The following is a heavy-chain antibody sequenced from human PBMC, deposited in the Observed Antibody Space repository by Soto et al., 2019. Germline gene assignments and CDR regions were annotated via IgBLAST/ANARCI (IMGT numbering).Heavy chain of an antibody. D-gene: IGHD5-12*01. J-gene: IGHJ4*02. CDR3: AREGLRWLQSEFDY. CDR2: ISYDGSNK. CDR1: GFTFSSYA. V-gene: IGHV3-30-3*01. Sequence: GGSLRLSCAASGFTFSSYAMHWVRQAPGKGLEWVAVISYDGSNKYYADSVKGRFTISRDNSKNTLYLQMNSLRAEDTAVYYCAREGLRWLQSEFDYRGQGTLVTVSS.